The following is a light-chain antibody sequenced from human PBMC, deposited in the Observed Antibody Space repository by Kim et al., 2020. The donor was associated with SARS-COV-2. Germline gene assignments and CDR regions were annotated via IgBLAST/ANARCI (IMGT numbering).Light chain of an antibody. Sequence: SSVGDRVTITCRASQDIANSLAWYQQKPGKVPKVLIYAASTLQSGVPSRFSGGGSGTEFTLTIGSLQTEDVATYYCQKYNSAPWTFGPGTKVDIK. V-gene: IGKV1-27*01. CDR2: AAS. J-gene: IGKJ1*01. CDR3: QKYNSAPWT. CDR1: QDIANS.